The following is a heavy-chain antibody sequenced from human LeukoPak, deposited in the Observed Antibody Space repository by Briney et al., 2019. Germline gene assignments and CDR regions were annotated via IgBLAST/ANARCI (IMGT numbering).Heavy chain of an antibody. CDR3: ARDKTYYYDSSGYYPLLY. V-gene: IGHV4-34*01. CDR1: GGSFSGYY. J-gene: IGHJ4*02. Sequence: SETLSLTCAVYGGSFSGYYWSWIRQPPGKGLEWIGEINHSGSTNYNPSLKSRVTISVDTSKNQFPLKLSSVTAADTAVYYCARDKTYYYDSSGYYPLLYWGQGTLVTVSS. D-gene: IGHD3-22*01. CDR2: INHSGST.